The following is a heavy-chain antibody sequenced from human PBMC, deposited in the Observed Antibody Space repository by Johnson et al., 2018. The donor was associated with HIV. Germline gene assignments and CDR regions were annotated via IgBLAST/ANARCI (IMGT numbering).Heavy chain of an antibody. J-gene: IGHJ3*02. CDR2: IWYDGSNE. V-gene: IGHV3-33*06. CDR1: GFIFSTYG. Sequence: QEQLVESGGGVVQPGRSVRLYCAASGFIFSTYGMHWVRQAPGKGLEWVAVIWYDGSNEHYADSVKGRFTISRDNSKNTLYLQMNSLRAEDTAVYYWAKGGWGGENSDHYAFDIWGQGTMVIVSS. CDR3: AKGGWGGENSDHYAFDI. D-gene: IGHD3-16*01.